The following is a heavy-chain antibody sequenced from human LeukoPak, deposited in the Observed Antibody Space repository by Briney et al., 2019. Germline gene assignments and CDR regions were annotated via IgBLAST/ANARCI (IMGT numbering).Heavy chain of an antibody. D-gene: IGHD3-9*01. CDR3: AKDCIYDILTDYFDY. CDR2: IRYDGSNK. J-gene: IGHJ4*02. Sequence: GGSLRLSCAASGFTFSSYGMHWVRQAPGKGLEWVAFIRYDGSNKYYADSVKGRFTISRDNSKNTLYLQMNSLRAEDTAVYYCAKDCIYDILTDYFDYWGQGTLVTVSS. CDR1: GFTFSSYG. V-gene: IGHV3-30*02.